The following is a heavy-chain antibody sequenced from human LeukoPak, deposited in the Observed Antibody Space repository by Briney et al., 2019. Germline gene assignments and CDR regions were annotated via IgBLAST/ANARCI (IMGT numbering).Heavy chain of an antibody. CDR2: INPNSGGT. V-gene: IGHV1-2*02. J-gene: IGHJ4*02. CDR1: GYTFTSYY. CDR3: AXXXXQWLVLPTPYFDY. Sequence: ASVKVSCKASGYTFTSYYMHWVRQAPGQGLEWMGWINPNSGGTNYAQKFQGRVTMTRDTSISTAYMELSRLRSDDTAVYYCAXXXXQWLVLPTPYFDYWGQGTLVTVSS. D-gene: IGHD6-19*01.